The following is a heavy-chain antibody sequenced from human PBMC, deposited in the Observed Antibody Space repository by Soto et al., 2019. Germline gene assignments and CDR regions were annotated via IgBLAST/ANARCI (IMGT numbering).Heavy chain of an antibody. CDR2: IYYSGST. CDR3: AREFPAAPYYFDY. Sequence: SETLSLTCTVSGGSISSYYWSWIRQPPGKGLEWIGYIYYSGSTNYNPSLKSRVTISVDTSKNQFSLKLSSVTAADTAVYYCAREFPAAPYYFDYWGQGTLVTVSS. V-gene: IGHV4-59*01. J-gene: IGHJ4*02. CDR1: GGSISSYY. D-gene: IGHD2-2*01.